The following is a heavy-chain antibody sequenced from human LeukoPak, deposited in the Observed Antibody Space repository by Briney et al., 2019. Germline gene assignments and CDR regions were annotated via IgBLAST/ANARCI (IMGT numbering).Heavy chain of an antibody. CDR2: IKQDGSEK. CDR3: ARAVAVDY. J-gene: IGHJ4*02. V-gene: IGHV3-7*03. CDR1: GFTFNTYA. Sequence: GGSLRLSCAASGFTFNTYAMSWVRQAPGKGLEWVANIKQDGSEKYYVDSVKGRFTISRDNAKNSLYLQMNSLRAEDTAVYYCARAVAVDYWGQGTLVTVSS. D-gene: IGHD6-19*01.